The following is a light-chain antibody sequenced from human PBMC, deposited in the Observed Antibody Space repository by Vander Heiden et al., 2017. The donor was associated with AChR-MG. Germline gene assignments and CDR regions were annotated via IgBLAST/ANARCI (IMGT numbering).Light chain of an antibody. CDR1: TSNIGSNS. CDR3: EAWDDSRRGPYV. CDR2: SND. Sequence: QSVLTQPPSASATPGHGVTISCSGSTSNIGSNSVFWYPQPPGLAPKVLIFSNDQRPSGVPARVFASKSGTSASLAISGLRSEDEADYYCEAWDDSRRGPYVFGTGTKVTVV. J-gene: IGLJ1*01. V-gene: IGLV1-47*02.